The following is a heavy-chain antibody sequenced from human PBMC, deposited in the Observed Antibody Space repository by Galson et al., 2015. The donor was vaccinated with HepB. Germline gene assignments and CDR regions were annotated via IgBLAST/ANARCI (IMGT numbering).Heavy chain of an antibody. CDR1: GYTFTGYY. J-gene: IGHJ3*02. Sequence: SVKVSCKASGYTFTGYYMHWVRQAPGQGLEWMGWINPNSGGTNYAQKFQDWVTMTRDTSITTAYMELSRLRSDDTAMYYCAKDRGGDVVPTDGAFDIWGQGTMVTVSS. CDR3: AKDRGGDVVPTDGAFDI. CDR2: INPNSGGT. D-gene: IGHD5-12*01. V-gene: IGHV1-2*04.